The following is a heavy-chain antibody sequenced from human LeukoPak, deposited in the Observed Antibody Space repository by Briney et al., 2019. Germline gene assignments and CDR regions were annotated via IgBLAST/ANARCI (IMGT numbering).Heavy chain of an antibody. CDR2: ISSSSSYI. CDR3: LYGSGSYPHVFDI. J-gene: IGHJ3*02. V-gene: IGHV3-21*04. D-gene: IGHD3-10*01. Sequence: GGSLRLSCAAYGFTFSNYAMSWVRQAPGKGLEWVSSISSSSSYIYYAGSVKGRFTISRDNAKNTLYLQMNSLRAEDTAVYYCLYGSGSYPHVFDIWGQGTMVSVSS. CDR1: GFTFSNYA.